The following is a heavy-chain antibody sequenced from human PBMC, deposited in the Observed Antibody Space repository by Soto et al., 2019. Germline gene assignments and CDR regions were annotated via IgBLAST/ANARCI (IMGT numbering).Heavy chain of an antibody. D-gene: IGHD2-8*01. J-gene: IGHJ5*02. Sequence: EVQLVESGGGLVQPGGSLRLSCAASGFTFRSYIMNWVRQAPGKGLEWVSYISSGSSTIYYADSVKGRFTISRDNAKNSLYLQMNSLRVEDTAVYYCARDGGYARKFDPWGQGTLVTVS. CDR1: GFTFRSYI. CDR3: ARDGGYARKFDP. CDR2: ISSGSSTI. V-gene: IGHV3-48*01.